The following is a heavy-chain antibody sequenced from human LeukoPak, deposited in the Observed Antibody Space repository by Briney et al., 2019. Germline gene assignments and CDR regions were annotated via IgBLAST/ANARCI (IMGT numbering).Heavy chain of an antibody. V-gene: IGHV4-4*02. CDR2: IYQSGST. CDR3: STVRGVTTFDN. J-gene: IGHJ4*02. CDR1: GASISSSHW. D-gene: IGHD3-10*01. Sequence: SGTLSLTCAVSGASISSSHWWSWVRQPPGKGLEWIGEIYQSGSTNYNPSLKSRVTISVDESQNQFSLNLSSVTAADTAVYYCSTVRGVTTFDNWGQGTLVTVSS.